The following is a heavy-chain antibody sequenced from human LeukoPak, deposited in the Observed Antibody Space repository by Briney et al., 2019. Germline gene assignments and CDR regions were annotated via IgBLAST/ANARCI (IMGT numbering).Heavy chain of an antibody. CDR3: ARGGFYDKSVGQ. CDR1: GFTFSDFL. Sequence: GGSLRLSCAASGFTFSDFLMSWIHQAPGKGLEWVAHISTTGTSTNYADSVKGRFTISRDNAKNALYLQMNSLRAEDTAVYYCARGGFYDKSVGQWGQGTLVAVSS. CDR2: ISTTGTST. D-gene: IGHD2/OR15-2a*01. J-gene: IGHJ4*02. V-gene: IGHV3-11*05.